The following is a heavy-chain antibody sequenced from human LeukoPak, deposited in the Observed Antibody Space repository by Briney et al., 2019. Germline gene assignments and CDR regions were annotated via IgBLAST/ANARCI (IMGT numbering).Heavy chain of an antibody. J-gene: IGHJ4*02. Sequence: ASVKVSCKASGGTFSSCAISWVRQAPGQGLEWMGGIIPIFGTANYAQKFQGRVTITADESTSTAYMELSSLRSEDTAVYYCARDPAGHYYDSSPSLRYWGQGTLVTVSS. CDR1: GGTFSSCA. CDR2: IIPIFGTA. CDR3: ARDPAGHYYDSSPSLRY. V-gene: IGHV1-69*13. D-gene: IGHD3-22*01.